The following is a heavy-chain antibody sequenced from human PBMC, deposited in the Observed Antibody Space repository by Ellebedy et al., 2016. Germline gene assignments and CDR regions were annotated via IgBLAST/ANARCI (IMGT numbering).Heavy chain of an antibody. J-gene: IGHJ4*02. Sequence: SETLSLTCAVSSGSLSTNSWWTWVRQSQGKGLEWIGEIYHSGTPNYNPSLKRRVNMSVDKSKNQFSLRLSSVTAADTAVYYCARSLNGGGQGNLDSWGQGVLVTVST. CDR3: ARSLNGGGQGNLDS. CDR1: SGSLSTNSW. D-gene: IGHD2-21*01. CDR2: IYHSGTP. V-gene: IGHV4-4*02.